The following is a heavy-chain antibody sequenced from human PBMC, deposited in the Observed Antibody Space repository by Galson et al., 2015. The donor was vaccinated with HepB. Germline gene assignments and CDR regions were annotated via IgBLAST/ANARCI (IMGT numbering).Heavy chain of an antibody. CDR2: IRSGTGYT. D-gene: IGHD3-10*01. V-gene: IGHV3-21*01. Sequence: SLRLSCAPSGFSLRTYSMDWVRQAPGEGLEWVSSIRSGTGYTFYADSVKGRFTISTDSAKTSLYLQMNSLRAEDTAVYYCAREYGSGSYYPRYFDLWGRGTLVTVSS. J-gene: IGHJ2*01. CDR3: AREYGSGSYYPRYFDL. CDR1: GFSLRTYS.